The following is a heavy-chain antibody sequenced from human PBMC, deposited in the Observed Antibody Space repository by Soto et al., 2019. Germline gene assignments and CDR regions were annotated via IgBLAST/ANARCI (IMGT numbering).Heavy chain of an antibody. CDR1: GYSFTTYW. Sequence: GESLKISCMASGYSFTTYWIAWVRQLPGKGLELMGIINPGDFDTRYSPSFQGQVTISADRSTSTAYLQWTSLQASDTAIYYCARHEQFYYHYYGMDVWGQGTTVTVSS. J-gene: IGHJ6*02. CDR3: ARHEQFYYHYYGMDV. V-gene: IGHV5-51*01. CDR2: INPGDFDT. D-gene: IGHD6-19*01.